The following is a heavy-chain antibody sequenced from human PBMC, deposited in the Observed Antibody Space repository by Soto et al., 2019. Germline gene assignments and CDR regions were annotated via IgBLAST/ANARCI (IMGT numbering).Heavy chain of an antibody. Sequence: SVKVSCKASGGTFSSYAISWVRQAPGQGLEWMGGIIPIFGTANYAQKFQGRVTITADKSTSTAYMELSSLRSEDTAVYYCASSRVAIVVVPAAIRTDYYYGMDVWGQGTTVTVSS. CDR3: ASSRVAIVVVPAAIRTDYYYGMDV. CDR2: IIPIFGTA. J-gene: IGHJ6*02. D-gene: IGHD2-2*02. V-gene: IGHV1-69*06. CDR1: GGTFSSYA.